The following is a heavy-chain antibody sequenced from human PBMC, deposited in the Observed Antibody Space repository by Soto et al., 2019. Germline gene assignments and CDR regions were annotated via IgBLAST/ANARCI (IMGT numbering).Heavy chain of an antibody. Sequence: QEQLVESGGGVVQPGRSLRLSCAASGFTFSSYAMHWVRQAPGKGLEWVAVISYDGSDKYHADSVKGRFTISRDNSKNTLYLQMKSLRADDTAVYYCAKALGELSPESYDYWGQGTLITVSS. V-gene: IGHV3-30*18. CDR1: GFTFSSYA. J-gene: IGHJ4*02. D-gene: IGHD3-16*02. CDR3: AKALGELSPESYDY. CDR2: ISYDGSDK.